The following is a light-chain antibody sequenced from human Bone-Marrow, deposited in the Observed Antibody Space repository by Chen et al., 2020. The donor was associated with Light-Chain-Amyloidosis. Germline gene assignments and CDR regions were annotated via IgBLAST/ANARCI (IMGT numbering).Light chain of an antibody. CDR3: QVWDRSSDRPV. V-gene: IGLV3-21*02. Sequence: SDVLTQPSSVSVAPGQTATIACGGTNIGSTSGHWYQQTPGQAPLLVVYDDSDRPSGIPERLSGSNSGNTANLTISRVEAGDEADYYCQVWDRSSDRPVFGGGTKLTVL. CDR2: DDS. CDR1: NIGSTS. J-gene: IGLJ3*02.